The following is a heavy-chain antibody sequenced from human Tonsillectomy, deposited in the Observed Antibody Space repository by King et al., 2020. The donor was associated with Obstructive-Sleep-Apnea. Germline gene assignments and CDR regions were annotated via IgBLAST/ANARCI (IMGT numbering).Heavy chain of an antibody. CDR3: ARDGRFRIGRQFDY. CDR2: IKQDGSEK. CDR1: GFTFSSYW. Sequence: VQLVDSGGGLVQPGGSLRLSCTASGFTFSSYWMSWVRQAPGKGLEWVANIKQDGSEKYYVDSVKGRFTISRDNAKNSLYLQMNNLRAEDTAVYYCARDGRFRIGRQFDYWGQGTLVTVSS. J-gene: IGHJ4*02. V-gene: IGHV3-7*03. D-gene: IGHD3/OR15-3a*01.